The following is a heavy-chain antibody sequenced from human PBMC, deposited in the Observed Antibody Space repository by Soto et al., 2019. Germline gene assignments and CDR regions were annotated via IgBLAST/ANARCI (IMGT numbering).Heavy chain of an antibody. CDR2: VYYSGST. CDR1: GGSVSSSSYY. J-gene: IGHJ4*02. Sequence: SETLSLTCTVSGGSVSSSSYYWGWVRQPPGKGLEWIGSVYYSGSTNYNPSLKSRVTISVDTSKNQFSLKLSSVTAADTAVYYCARDLGGSYHAYFDYWGQGTLVTVSS. CDR3: ARDLGGSYHAYFDY. D-gene: IGHD1-26*01. V-gene: IGHV4-39*07.